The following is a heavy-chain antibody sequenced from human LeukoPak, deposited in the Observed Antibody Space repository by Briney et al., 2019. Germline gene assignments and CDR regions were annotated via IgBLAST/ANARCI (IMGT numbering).Heavy chain of an antibody. D-gene: IGHD4-17*01. CDR2: ISGNGAGT. V-gene: IGHV3-23*01. CDR3: AKFSPYGDVGY. CDR1: GFTFSSYS. J-gene: IGHJ4*02. Sequence: AGGSLRLSCAASGFTFSSYSMSWVRQAPGKGLEWVSAISGNGAGTYYADSVKGRFTISRDNSKNTLFLQMNSLRAEDTAVYYCAKFSPYGDVGYWGQGTLVTVPS.